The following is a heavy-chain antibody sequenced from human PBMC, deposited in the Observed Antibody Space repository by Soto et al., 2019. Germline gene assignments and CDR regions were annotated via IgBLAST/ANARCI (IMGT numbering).Heavy chain of an antibody. Sequence: GGSLRLSCAASGFTFSSYGMHWVRQAPGKGLEWVAVISYDGSNKYYADSVKGRFTISRDNSKNTLYLQMNSLRAEDTAVYYCAKVVGPAANHYYYYGMDVWGQGTTVTVSS. CDR1: GFTFSSYG. CDR2: ISYDGSNK. J-gene: IGHJ6*02. D-gene: IGHD2-2*01. CDR3: AKVVGPAANHYYYYGMDV. V-gene: IGHV3-30*18.